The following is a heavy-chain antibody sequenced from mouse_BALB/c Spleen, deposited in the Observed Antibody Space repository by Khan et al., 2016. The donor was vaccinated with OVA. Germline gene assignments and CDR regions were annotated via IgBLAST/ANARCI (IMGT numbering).Heavy chain of an antibody. CDR2: ISSLAYNF. J-gene: IGHJ3*01. D-gene: IGHD3-1*01. CDR1: GFTFSDYG. V-gene: IGHV5-15*02. CDR3: ARGGTGGFAY. Sequence: EVELVESGGGLVQPGGSRKLSCAASGFTFSDYGMAWIRQGPGKGPEWITFISSLAYNFYYADTVTGRFTISSENSKNTLYLEMNSLRSEDTAMFYGARGGTGGFAYWGQGTLVTVSA.